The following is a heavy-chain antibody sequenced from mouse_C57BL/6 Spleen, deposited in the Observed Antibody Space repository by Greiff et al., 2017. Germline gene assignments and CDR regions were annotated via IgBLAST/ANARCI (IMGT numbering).Heavy chain of an antibody. CDR2: IYPGDGDT. D-gene: IGHD2-10*02. J-gene: IGHJ4*01. CDR3: ARSSITYYAMDY. CDR1: GYAFSSYW. V-gene: IGHV1-80*01. Sequence: QVQLQQSGAELVKPGASVKISCKASGYAFSSYWMNWVKQRPGKGLECIGQIYPGDGDTNYNGKFKGKATLTADKSSSTAYMQLSSLTSEDSAVYFCARSSITYYAMDYWGQGTSVTVSS.